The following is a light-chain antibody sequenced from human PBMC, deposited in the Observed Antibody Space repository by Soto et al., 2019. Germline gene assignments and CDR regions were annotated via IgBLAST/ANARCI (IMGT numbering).Light chain of an antibody. CDR2: GAS. CDR1: QSVYSNH. V-gene: IGKV3-20*01. J-gene: IGKJ1*01. Sequence: EIVLTQSPGTLSLSPGERATLSCRASQSVYSNHLAWFQQKPGQSPRLLIYGASNRATGIPSRFSGSGSGTEFTLTISSLQPDDFATYYCQHYNSYSEAFGQGTKVDIK. CDR3: QHYNSYSEA.